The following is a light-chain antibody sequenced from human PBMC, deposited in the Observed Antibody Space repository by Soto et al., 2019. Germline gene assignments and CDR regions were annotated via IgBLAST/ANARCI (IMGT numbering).Light chain of an antibody. Sequence: TLSVSPGERATLSCRASQSVSSNLAWYQQKPGQAPRLLIYGASTRATGIPARFSGSGSGTEFTLTISSLQSEDFAVYYCQLYDHWPLIFGGGNNVDI. J-gene: IGKJ4*01. V-gene: IGKV3-15*01. CDR3: QLYDHWPLI. CDR1: QSVSSN. CDR2: GAS.